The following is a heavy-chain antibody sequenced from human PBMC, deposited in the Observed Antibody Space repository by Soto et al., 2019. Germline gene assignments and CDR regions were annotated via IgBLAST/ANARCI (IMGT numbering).Heavy chain of an antibody. J-gene: IGHJ6*02. CDR3: ARRNDSSRYFYGMDV. V-gene: IGHV4-34*02. Sequence: QVALQQWGAGLLKPSQTLSLTCAVYGESFNDYFLTWIRQSPGGGLEWLAEVHHTGTSYYNPSLNSRLAVSVDTSRTQFSLNLPSLTAADTATYYCARRNDSSRYFYGMDVWGQGTTVVVSS. D-gene: IGHD1-1*01. CDR1: GESFNDYF. CDR2: VHHTGTS.